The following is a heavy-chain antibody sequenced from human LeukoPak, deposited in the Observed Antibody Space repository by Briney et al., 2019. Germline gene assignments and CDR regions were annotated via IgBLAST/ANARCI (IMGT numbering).Heavy chain of an antibody. Sequence: SETLSLTCTVSGGSISSGGYYWSWIRQHPGKGLEWIGYIYYSGSTYYNPSLKSRVTISVDTSKNQFSLKLSSVTAADTAVYYCARDTVPGDSFDIWGQGTMVTVSS. J-gene: IGHJ3*02. CDR3: ARDTVPGDSFDI. CDR1: GGSISSGGYY. V-gene: IGHV4-31*03. CDR2: IYYSGST.